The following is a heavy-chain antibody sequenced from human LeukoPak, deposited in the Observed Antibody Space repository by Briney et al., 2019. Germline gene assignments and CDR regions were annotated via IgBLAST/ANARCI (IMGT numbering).Heavy chain of an antibody. Sequence: GGSLRLSCAASGFTFSDYYMSWIRQAPGKGLEWISYISRDGTTIYYADSVKGRFTISRDNAKNSLYLQMNSLRAGDTAVYFCARLGSPYYYFDYWGLGTLLTVSS. CDR2: ISRDGTTI. J-gene: IGHJ4*02. V-gene: IGHV3-11*04. CDR1: GFTFSDYY. D-gene: IGHD1-26*01. CDR3: ARLGSPYYYFDY.